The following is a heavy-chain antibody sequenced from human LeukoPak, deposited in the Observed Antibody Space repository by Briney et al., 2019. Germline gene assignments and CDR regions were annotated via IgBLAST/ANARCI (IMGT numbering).Heavy chain of an antibody. CDR2: ISSSSSYT. CDR3: AGGTGVCSGGSCYP. V-gene: IGHV3-21*05. CDR1: GFTFSSYE. J-gene: IGHJ5*02. Sequence: GGSLRLSCAVSGFTFSSYEMNWVRQAPGKGLEWVSYISSSSSYTNYADSVKGRFTISRDNAKNSLYLRMNSLRAEDTAVYYCAGGTGVCSGGSCYPWGQGTLVTVSS. D-gene: IGHD2-15*01.